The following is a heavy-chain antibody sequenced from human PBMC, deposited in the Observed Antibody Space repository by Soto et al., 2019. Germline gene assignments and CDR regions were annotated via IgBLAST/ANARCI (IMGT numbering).Heavy chain of an antibody. CDR2: IYYTGRT. D-gene: IGHD3-22*01. CDR1: GGSVSSGSYY. Sequence: PSEALSLTCAVSGGSVSSGSYYWSWIRQPPGKGLEWIGFIYYTGRTSYNPSLKSRVTISVDTSNNQFSLKLSSVTAADTAVYFCATMSSSGYPLDYWGRGTLVTVSS. J-gene: IGHJ4*02. CDR3: ATMSSSGYPLDY. V-gene: IGHV4-61*01.